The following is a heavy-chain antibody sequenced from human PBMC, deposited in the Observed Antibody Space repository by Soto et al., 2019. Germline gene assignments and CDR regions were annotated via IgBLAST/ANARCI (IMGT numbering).Heavy chain of an antibody. CDR3: ARGGARTSEKAQRGLIDY. Sequence: QVQLQESGPGLVKPSETLSLTCTVSGGSVSSGSYYWSWIRQPPGKGLEWIGYIYYSGSTNYNPSLKSRVTISVDTSKNQFSRKLSSVTAADTAVYYCARGGARTSEKAQRGLIDYWGQGTLVTVSS. V-gene: IGHV4-61*01. J-gene: IGHJ4*02. CDR2: IYYSGST. D-gene: IGHD2-2*01. CDR1: GGSVSSGSYY.